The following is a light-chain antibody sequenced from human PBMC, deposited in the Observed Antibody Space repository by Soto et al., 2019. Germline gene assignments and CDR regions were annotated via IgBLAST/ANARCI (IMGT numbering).Light chain of an antibody. J-gene: IGLJ1*01. V-gene: IGLV2-11*01. CDR2: DVN. CDR1: SSDVGGYNY. CDR3: SSYAGSYTWI. Sequence: QSALTQPRSVSGSPGQSVAISYTGTSSDVGGYNYVSWYQQHPGKAPKLMIYDVNKRPSGVPDRFSGSKSGNTAALTISGLQAEDEAEYFCSSYAGSYTWIFGSGTKLTVL.